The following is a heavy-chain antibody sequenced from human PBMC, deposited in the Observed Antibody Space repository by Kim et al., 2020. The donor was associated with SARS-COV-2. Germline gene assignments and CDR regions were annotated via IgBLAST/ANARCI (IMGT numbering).Heavy chain of an antibody. J-gene: IGHJ4*02. V-gene: IGHV4-39*07. CDR1: GGSINTNSYF. CDR2: LYYGGNT. Sequence: SETLSLTCTVSGGSINTNSYFWGWIRQPPGKGLEWIGSLYYGGNTYYNPSLKSRVTISPDASKNQFSLQLSTVTAADTAVYYCARGPGMIVVASFPFDNWGQGILVTVSS. CDR3: ARGPGMIVVASFPFDN. D-gene: IGHD3-22*01.